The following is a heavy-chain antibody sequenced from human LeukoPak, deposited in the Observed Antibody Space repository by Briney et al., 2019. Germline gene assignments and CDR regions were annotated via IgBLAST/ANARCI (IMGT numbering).Heavy chain of an antibody. V-gene: IGHV3-48*01. CDR2: ISSSSSTI. CDR3: AKRYYPSVAASGYYGMDV. Sequence: PGGSLRLSCAASGSTFSSYSMNWVRQAPGKGLEWVSYISSSSSTIYYADSVKGRFTISRDNAKNSLYLQMNSLRAEDTAVYYCAKRYYPSVAASGYYGMDVWGQGTTVTVSS. CDR1: GSTFSSYS. J-gene: IGHJ6*02. D-gene: IGHD2-15*01.